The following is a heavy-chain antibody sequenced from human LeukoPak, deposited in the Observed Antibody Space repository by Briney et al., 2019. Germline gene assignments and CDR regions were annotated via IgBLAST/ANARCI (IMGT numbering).Heavy chain of an antibody. CDR1: GGSISNYY. CDR2: INYRGNT. J-gene: IGHJ4*02. V-gene: IGHV4-59*01. CDR3: AREGYSSGWNDC. D-gene: IGHD6-19*01. Sequence: SETLSLTCTVSGGSISNYYWPWIRQPPGKGLEWIGYINYRGNTNYNPSLKNRVSMSVDMSKNQFSLKLRSVTAADTAVYFCAREGYSSGWNDCWGQGTLVTVSS.